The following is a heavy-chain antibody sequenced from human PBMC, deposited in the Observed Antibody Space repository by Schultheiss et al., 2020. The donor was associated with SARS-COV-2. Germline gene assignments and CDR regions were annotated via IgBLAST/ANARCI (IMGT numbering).Heavy chain of an antibody. Sequence: SETLSLTCAVSGYSISSGYYWSWIRQPPGKGLEWIGEINHSGSTNYNPSLKSRVTISVDTSKNQFSLKLSSVTAADTAVYYCATGLWSKKAGYWGQGTLVTVSS. CDR1: GYSISSGYY. V-gene: IGHV4-34*01. CDR3: ATGLWSKKAGY. CDR2: INHSGST. J-gene: IGHJ4*02. D-gene: IGHD2-21*01.